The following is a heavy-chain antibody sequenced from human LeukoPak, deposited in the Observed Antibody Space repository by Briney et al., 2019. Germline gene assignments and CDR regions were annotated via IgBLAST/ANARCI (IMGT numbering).Heavy chain of an antibody. Sequence: PGGSLRLSCAASGFTFSSYAMSWVRQAPGKGLEWVSAISGSGGSTYYADSVKGRFTISRDNSKNTLYLDMNSLRAEDTAVYYCARGHTAVTRHFDFWGQGTLVTVSS. CDR2: ISGSGGST. J-gene: IGHJ4*02. CDR3: ARGHTAVTRHFDF. D-gene: IGHD4-17*01. V-gene: IGHV3-23*01. CDR1: GFTFSSYA.